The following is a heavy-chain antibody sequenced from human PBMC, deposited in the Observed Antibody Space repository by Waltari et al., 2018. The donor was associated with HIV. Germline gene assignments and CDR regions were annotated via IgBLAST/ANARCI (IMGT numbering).Heavy chain of an antibody. J-gene: IGHJ3*01. CDR2: FYYDGQT. D-gene: IGHD3-10*02. CDR3: AKVLWHVGVLSATHDAFDL. V-gene: IGHV4-39*07. Sequence: QLKLQESGPGLVKPAETLSLTCTVSGGSMSRSSYYWGWVRQPPGKGLQWIGSFYYDGQTYYSPSLKSRLAMSIDTSKSQLSLNLTSVTAADTAVYFCAKVLWHVGVLSATHDAFDLWGQGTLITVS. CDR1: GGSMSRSSYY.